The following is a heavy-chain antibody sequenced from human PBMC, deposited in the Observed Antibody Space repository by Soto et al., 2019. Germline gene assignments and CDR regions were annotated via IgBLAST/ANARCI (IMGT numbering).Heavy chain of an antibody. J-gene: IGHJ6*02. CDR2: IYHSGST. CDR3: ARAKYYYDSSGYHYYYGMDV. Sequence: SETLSLTCAVSGGSISGSNWWSWVRQPPGKGLEWIGEIYHSGSTNYNPSLKSRVTISVDKSKNQFSLKLSSVTAVDTAVYYCARAKYYYDSSGYHYYYGMDVWGQGTTVTVSS. V-gene: IGHV4-4*02. CDR1: GGSISGSNW. D-gene: IGHD3-22*01.